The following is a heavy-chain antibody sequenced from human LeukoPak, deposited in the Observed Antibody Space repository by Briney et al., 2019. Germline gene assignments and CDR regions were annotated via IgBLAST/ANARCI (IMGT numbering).Heavy chain of an antibody. D-gene: IGHD4-17*01. J-gene: IGHJ4*02. CDR2: INHSGST. CDR1: GGSFSGYY. V-gene: IGHV4-34*01. CDR3: ARGDDYGDYMIDY. Sequence: PSETLSLTCAVYGGSFSGYYWSWIRQPPGKGLEWIGEINHSGSTNYNPSLKSRVTISVDTSKNQFSLKLRSVTAADTAVYYCARGDDYGDYMIDYWGQGTLVTVSS.